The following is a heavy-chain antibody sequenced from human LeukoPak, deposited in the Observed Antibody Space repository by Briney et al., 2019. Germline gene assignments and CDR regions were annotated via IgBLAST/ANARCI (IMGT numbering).Heavy chain of an antibody. CDR1: GFTFSSYA. V-gene: IGHV3-23*01. J-gene: IGHJ3*02. CDR3: AKDSIFHYYGSGRDAFDI. CDR2: ISGSGGST. Sequence: GGSLRLSCAASGFTFSSYAMSWVRQAPGKGLEWVSAISGSGGSTYYADSVKGRFTISRDNSKNTLYLQMNSLRAEDTAVYYCAKDSIFHYYGSGRDAFDIWGQGTMVTVSS. D-gene: IGHD3-10*01.